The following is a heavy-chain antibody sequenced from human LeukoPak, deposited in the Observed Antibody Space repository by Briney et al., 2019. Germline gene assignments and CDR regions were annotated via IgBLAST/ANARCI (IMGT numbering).Heavy chain of an antibody. J-gene: IGHJ6*03. CDR2: ISGSGGST. Sequence: GGSLRLSCAASGFTFSSYAMSWVRQAPGKGLEWVSAISGSGGSTYYADSVKGRFTLSRDNSKNTLYLQMNSLRAEDTAVYYCAKSGCSSTSCYSPQEYYYYMDVWGKGTTVTVSS. D-gene: IGHD2-2*01. CDR1: GFTFSSYA. CDR3: AKSGCSSTSCYSPQEYYYYMDV. V-gene: IGHV3-23*01.